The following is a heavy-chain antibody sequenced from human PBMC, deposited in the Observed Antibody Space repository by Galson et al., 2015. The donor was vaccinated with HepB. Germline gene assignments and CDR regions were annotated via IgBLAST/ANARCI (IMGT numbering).Heavy chain of an antibody. V-gene: IGHV1-24*01. CDR1: GYTLTELS. D-gene: IGHD3-22*01. J-gene: IGHJ3*02. Sequence: SVKVSCKVSGYTLTELSMHWVRQAPGKGLEWMGGFDPEDGETIYAQKFQGRVTMTEDTSTDTAYMELSSLRSEDTAVYYCATKNYYDKGAFDIWGQGTMVTVSS. CDR2: FDPEDGET. CDR3: ATKNYYDKGAFDI.